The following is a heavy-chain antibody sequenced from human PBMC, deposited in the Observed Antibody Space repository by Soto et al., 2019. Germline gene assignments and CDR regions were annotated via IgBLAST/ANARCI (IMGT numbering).Heavy chain of an antibody. D-gene: IGHD3-3*01. CDR3: ARGGDFWSGYYKSDYSYYGMDV. CDR1: GYTFTSYD. J-gene: IGHJ6*01. V-gene: IGHV1-8*01. CDR2: MNPNSGNT. Sequence: ASVKVSCKASGYTFTSYDINWVRQATGQGLEWMGWMNPNSGNTGYAQKFQGRVTMTRNTSISTAYMELSSLRSEDTAVYYCARGGDFWSGYYKSDYSYYGMDVLGQGTTVTVSS.